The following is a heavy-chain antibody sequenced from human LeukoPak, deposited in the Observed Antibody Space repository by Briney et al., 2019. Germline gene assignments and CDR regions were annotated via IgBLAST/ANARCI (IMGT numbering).Heavy chain of an antibody. CDR1: GFTVSSSY. J-gene: IGHJ4*02. CDR2: IYSGGST. V-gene: IGHV3-66*01. Sequence: GGSLRLSCAASGFTVSSSYMSWVRQAPGKGLEWVPVIYSGGSTYYADSVKGRFTISRDNSKNTLYLQMNSLRAEDTAVYYCARESIAVAGTFDYWGQGTLVTVSS. CDR3: ARESIAVAGTFDY. D-gene: IGHD6-19*01.